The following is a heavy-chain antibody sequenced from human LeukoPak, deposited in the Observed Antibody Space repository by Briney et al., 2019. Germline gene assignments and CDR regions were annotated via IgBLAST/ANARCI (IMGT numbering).Heavy chain of an antibody. D-gene: IGHD3-10*01. Sequence: ASVKVSCKASGYTFTSYDINWVRQATGQGLEWMGWMNPNSGNTGHAQKFQGRVTITRNTSISTAYMELSSLRSEDTAVYYCARVTMVRGVTYYYMDVWGKGTTVTVSS. CDR2: MNPNSGNT. V-gene: IGHV1-8*03. CDR1: GYTFTSYD. CDR3: ARVTMVRGVTYYYMDV. J-gene: IGHJ6*03.